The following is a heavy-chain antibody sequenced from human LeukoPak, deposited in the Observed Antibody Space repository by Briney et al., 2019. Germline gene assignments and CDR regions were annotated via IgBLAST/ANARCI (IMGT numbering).Heavy chain of an antibody. Sequence: GGSLRLSCAASGFTISSYSMNWVRQAPGKGLEWVSSISSSSYIYYADSVKGRFTISRDNAKNSLYLQMNSLRAEDTAVYYCARERSTMIVVVINSYSDYWGEGTLVTVSS. V-gene: IGHV3-21*01. CDR2: ISSSSYI. CDR1: GFTISSYS. CDR3: ARERSTMIVVVINSYSDY. D-gene: IGHD3-22*01. J-gene: IGHJ4*02.